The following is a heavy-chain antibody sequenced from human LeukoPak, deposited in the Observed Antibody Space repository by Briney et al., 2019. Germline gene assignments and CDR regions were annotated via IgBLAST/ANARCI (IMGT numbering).Heavy chain of an antibody. CDR2: IWYDGSNK. CDR3: AKATDTAMVTGFDY. D-gene: IGHD5-18*01. Sequence: GSLRLSCAASGFTFSSYGMHWVRQAPGKGLEWVAVIWYDGSNKYYADSVKGRFTISRDNSKNTLYLQMNSLRAEDTAVHYCAKATDTAMVTGFDYWGQGTLVTVSS. CDR1: GFTFSSYG. J-gene: IGHJ4*02. V-gene: IGHV3-33*06.